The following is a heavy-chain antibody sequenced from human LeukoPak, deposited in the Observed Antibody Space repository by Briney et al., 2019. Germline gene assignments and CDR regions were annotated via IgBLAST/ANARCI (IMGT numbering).Heavy chain of an antibody. CDR3: ARDSLDGGATDY. CDR2: ISSRSSYI. CDR1: GFTFSSYS. V-gene: IGHV3-21*01. D-gene: IGHD1-1*01. J-gene: IGHJ4*02. Sequence: GGSLRLSCAASGFTFSSYSMNWVRQAPGKGLEWVSSISSRSSYIYYADSVKGRFTISRDNAKNSLYLQMNSLRAEDTAVYYCARDSLDGGATDYWGQGTLVTVSS.